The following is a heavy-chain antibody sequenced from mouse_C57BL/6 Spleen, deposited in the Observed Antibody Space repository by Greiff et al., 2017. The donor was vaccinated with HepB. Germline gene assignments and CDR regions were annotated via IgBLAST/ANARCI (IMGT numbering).Heavy chain of an antibody. D-gene: IGHD2-4*01. CDR1: GYAFSSSW. Sequence: QVQLQQSGPELVKPGASVKISCKASGYAFSSSWMNWVKQRPGKGLEWIGRIYPGDGDTNYNGKFKGKATLTAYKSSSTAYMQLSSLTSEDSAVYFCARDGDYGYYAMDYWGQGTSVTVSS. CDR2: IYPGDGDT. V-gene: IGHV1-82*01. CDR3: ARDGDYGYYAMDY. J-gene: IGHJ4*01.